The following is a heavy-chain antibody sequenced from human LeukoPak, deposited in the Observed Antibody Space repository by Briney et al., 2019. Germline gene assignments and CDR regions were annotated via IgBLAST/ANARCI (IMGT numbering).Heavy chain of an antibody. CDR3: ARGVVYPTWSGPHWSDY. CDR2: IKQDASQE. D-gene: IGHD3-3*01. Sequence: GGSLRHSCAASGFTFSSYWMSWVRQAPGKGPEWVAHIKQDASQEDHVDSVKGRFAISRDNAKNSLYLQMNSLRAEDTAVSYCARGVVYPTWSGPHWSDYWGQGTLVTVSS. CDR1: GFTFSSYW. J-gene: IGHJ4*02. V-gene: IGHV3-7*01.